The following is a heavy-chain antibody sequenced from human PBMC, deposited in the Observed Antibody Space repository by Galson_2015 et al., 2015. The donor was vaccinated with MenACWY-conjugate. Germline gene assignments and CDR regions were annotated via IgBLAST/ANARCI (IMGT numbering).Heavy chain of an antibody. Sequence: RLSCAASGFTFRNYWMTWVRQAPGNGLGWVASIKKDGSEKYYVDSMKGRFTISRDNAKNSMYLEMNSLRVEDTAVYSCARGHYGMDVWGQGTTVTASS. CDR1: GFTFRNYW. V-gene: IGHV3-7*03. CDR2: IKKDGSEK. J-gene: IGHJ6*02. CDR3: ARGHYGMDV.